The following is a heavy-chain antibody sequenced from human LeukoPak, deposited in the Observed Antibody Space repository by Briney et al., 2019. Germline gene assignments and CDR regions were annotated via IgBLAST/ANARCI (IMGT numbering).Heavy chain of an antibody. D-gene: IGHD2-2*01. V-gene: IGHV4-59*08. CDR2: MYSSGST. J-gene: IGHJ5*02. Sequence: SETLSLTCTVSGGSISSDYWSWIRQPPGKGLEWIGYMYSSGSTNYNPSLKSRVTISEDTSKNHFSLKLSSVTAADTAVYYCARSTYCISTSCYPEFDPWGQGTLVTVSS. CDR3: ARSTYCISTSCYPEFDP. CDR1: GGSISSDY.